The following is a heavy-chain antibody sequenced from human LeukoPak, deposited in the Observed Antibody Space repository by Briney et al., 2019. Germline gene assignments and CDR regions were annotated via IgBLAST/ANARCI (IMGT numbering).Heavy chain of an antibody. CDR2: IYYSGST. CDR1: GGSISSYY. D-gene: IGHD2-2*01. Sequence: SETLSLTCTVSGGSISSYYWSWIRQPPGKGLEWIGYIYYSGSTNYNPSLKSRVTISVDTSKNQFSLKLSSVTAADTAVYYCARAQYCSSTSCYWEDNWFDPRGQGTLVTVSS. J-gene: IGHJ5*02. V-gene: IGHV4-59*01. CDR3: ARAQYCSSTSCYWEDNWFDP.